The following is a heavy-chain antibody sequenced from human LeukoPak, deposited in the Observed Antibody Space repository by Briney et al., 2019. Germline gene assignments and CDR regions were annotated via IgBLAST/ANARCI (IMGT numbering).Heavy chain of an antibody. D-gene: IGHD1-1*01. CDR3: ARHERVPGPFDI. J-gene: IGHJ3*02. CDR1: GYSFDTYW. V-gene: IGHV5-51*01. CDR2: IYPGDSDT. Sequence: GESLKISCHGSGYSFDTYWIGWVRQMPGKGLEWMGVIYPGDSDTRYSPSFQGQVTNSVDKSINTAYLQWTSLKASDTAMYYCARHERVPGPFDIWGQGTMVTVSS.